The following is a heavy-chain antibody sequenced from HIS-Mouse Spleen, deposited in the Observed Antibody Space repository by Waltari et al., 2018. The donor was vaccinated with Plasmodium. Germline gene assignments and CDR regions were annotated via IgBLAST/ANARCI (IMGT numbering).Heavy chain of an antibody. V-gene: IGHV4-39*07. CDR3: ARDRITGTSYFDY. CDR2: LYYSGST. Sequence: QLQLQESGPGLVKPSETLSLTCTVSGGSISSSSYYWGWLRQPPGKGLEWIGCLYYSGSTYYNPSLKSRVTISVDTSKNQFSLKLSSVTAADTAVYYCARDRITGTSYFDYWGQGTLVTVSS. J-gene: IGHJ4*02. D-gene: IGHD1-7*01. CDR1: GGSISSSSYY.